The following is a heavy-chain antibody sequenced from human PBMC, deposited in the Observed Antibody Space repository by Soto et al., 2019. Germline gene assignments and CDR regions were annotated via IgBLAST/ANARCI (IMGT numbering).Heavy chain of an antibody. D-gene: IGHD4-17*01. V-gene: IGHV3-21*01. J-gene: IGHJ3*02. CDR1: GFTFSSYS. CDR3: AREGTVTNLDAFDI. CDR2: ISSSSSYI. Sequence: EVQLVESGGGLVKPGGSLRLSCAASGFTFSSYSMNWVRQARGKGLEWVSSISSSSSYIYYADSVKGRFTISRDNAKNSLYLQMNSLRAEDTAMYYCAREGTVTNLDAFDIWGQGTMVTVSS.